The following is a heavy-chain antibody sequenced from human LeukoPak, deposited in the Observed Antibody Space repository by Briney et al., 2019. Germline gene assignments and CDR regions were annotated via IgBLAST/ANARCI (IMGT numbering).Heavy chain of an antibody. V-gene: IGHV4-30-4*08. J-gene: IGHJ4*02. CDR2: IYYSGST. Sequence: PSETLSLTCTVSGGSISSGDYYWSWIRQPPGKGLEWIGYIYYSGSTYYNPSLKSRVTISVDTSKNQFSLKLSSVTAADTAVHYCARVILSDYGSGSYQPFDYWGQGTLVTVSS. CDR1: GGSISSGDYY. D-gene: IGHD3-10*01. CDR3: ARVILSDYGSGSYQPFDY.